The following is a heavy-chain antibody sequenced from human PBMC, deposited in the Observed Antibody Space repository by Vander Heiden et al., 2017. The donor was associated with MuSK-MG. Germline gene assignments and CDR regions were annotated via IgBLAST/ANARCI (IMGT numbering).Heavy chain of an antibody. Sequence: SLVRQAPGQGLEWMGRIIPILGIANYAQKFQGRVTITADKSTSTAYMELSSLRSEDTAVYYCAARCSGGNCYADCLKLDAFDIWGQGTMVTVSS. V-gene: IGHV1-69*02. J-gene: IGHJ3*02. CDR3: AARCSGGNCYADCLKLDAFDI. CDR2: IIPILGIA. D-gene: IGHD2-15*01.